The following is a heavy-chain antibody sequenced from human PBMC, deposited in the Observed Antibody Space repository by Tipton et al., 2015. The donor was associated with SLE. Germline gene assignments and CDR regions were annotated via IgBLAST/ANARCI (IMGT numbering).Heavy chain of an antibody. J-gene: IGHJ4*02. D-gene: IGHD3-22*01. CDR3: ARDKGDYYYDSSGPPLDF. CDR1: GYTFRTYG. V-gene: IGHV1-18*04. Sequence: QLVQSGPEVKKPGASVKVSCKASGYTFRTYGISWVRQAPGQGLEWMGWISPYNGNMKYAQKFQGRVTMTTDTSTSTAYMEVRSLRSDDTAVYYCARDKGDYYYDSSGPPLDFWGQGTLVTVPS. CDR2: ISPYNGNM.